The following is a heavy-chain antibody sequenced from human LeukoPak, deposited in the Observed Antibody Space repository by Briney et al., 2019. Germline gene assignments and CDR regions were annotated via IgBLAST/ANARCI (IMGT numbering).Heavy chain of an antibody. CDR3: ARVAGKIVPGIAVAGSSRYFDY. Sequence: ASVKVSCKASGYTFTSYYMHWVRQAPGQGLEWMGIINPSGGSTSYAQKFQGRVTKTRDTSPSTVYMELSSLRSEDTAVYYCARVAGKIVPGIAVAGSSRYFDYWGQGTLVTVSS. V-gene: IGHV1-46*01. CDR2: INPSGGST. J-gene: IGHJ4*02. D-gene: IGHD6-19*01. CDR1: GYTFTSYY.